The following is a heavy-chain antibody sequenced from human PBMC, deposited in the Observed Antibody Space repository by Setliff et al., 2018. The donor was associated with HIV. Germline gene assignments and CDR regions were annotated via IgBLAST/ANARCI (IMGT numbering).Heavy chain of an antibody. CDR1: GGSISGSNYY. CDR2: FHYSGST. CDR3: ARNRVPSSL. V-gene: IGHV4-39*07. Sequence: SETLSLTCNVSGGSISGSNYYWAWIRQPPGKGLEWIGSFHYSGSTSHNPSLRSRVTISVDTSKNQFYLKLTSVTAADTAVYYCARNRVPSSLWGQGTLVTVSS. J-gene: IGHJ4*02. D-gene: IGHD3-10*01.